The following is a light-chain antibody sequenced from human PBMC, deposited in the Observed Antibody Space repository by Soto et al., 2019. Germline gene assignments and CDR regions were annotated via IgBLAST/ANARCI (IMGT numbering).Light chain of an antibody. CDR1: QSVSSD. V-gene: IGKV3-15*01. CDR3: QQYNSWPART. CDR2: GAS. Sequence: EIEMTQSPSTLSVSPGERATLSCRASQSVSSDLAWYQQKPGQAPRLLIYGASTRATGIPVRFSGSGSGTEYTLTISSLQSEDFAVYYCQQYNSWPARTFGQGTKVEIK. J-gene: IGKJ1*01.